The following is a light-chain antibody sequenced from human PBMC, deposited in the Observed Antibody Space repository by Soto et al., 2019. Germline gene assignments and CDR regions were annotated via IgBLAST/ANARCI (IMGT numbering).Light chain of an antibody. CDR3: SSFAVSNSFV. CDR2: EVN. V-gene: IGLV2-8*01. Sequence: QSVLTQPPSASGSPGQSVTISCTGTSNDVGAYNYVSWYQQHPGKAPKVMIYEVNKRPSGVPDRFSGSKSGNTASLTVSGLQAEEEADYYCSSFAVSNSFVFGTGTKLTVL. CDR1: SNDVGAYNY. J-gene: IGLJ1*01.